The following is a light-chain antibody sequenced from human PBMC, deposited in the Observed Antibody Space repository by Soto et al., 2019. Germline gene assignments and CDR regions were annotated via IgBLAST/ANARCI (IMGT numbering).Light chain of an antibody. CDR3: QQYNNYST. J-gene: IGKJ1*01. CDR1: QSISDW. V-gene: IGKV1-5*01. Sequence: DIQMTQSPSTLSASVGDRVTITCRASQSISDWLAWFQLKPGKAPKLLIYDASSLESGVPSRFSGSGSGTGFTLTISSLQPDDFATYYCQQYNNYSTFGQGTKVEIK. CDR2: DAS.